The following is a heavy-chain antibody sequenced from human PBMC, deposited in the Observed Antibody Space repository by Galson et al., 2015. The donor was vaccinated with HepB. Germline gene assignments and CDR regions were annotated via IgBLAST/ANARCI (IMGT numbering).Heavy chain of an antibody. Sequence: SLRLSCAASGFTFSNAWMSWARQAPGKGLEWVGRIKSKTDGGTTDYAAPVNGRFTISRDDSKNTLYLQMNSLKTEDTAVYYCTTNLTDFWSGYPGIYWGQGTLVTVSS. D-gene: IGHD3-3*01. CDR1: GFTFSNAW. J-gene: IGHJ4*02. V-gene: IGHV3-15*01. CDR2: IKSKTDGGTT. CDR3: TTNLTDFWSGYPGIY.